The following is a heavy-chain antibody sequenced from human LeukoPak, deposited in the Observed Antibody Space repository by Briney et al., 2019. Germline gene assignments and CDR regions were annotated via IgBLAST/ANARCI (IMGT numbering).Heavy chain of an antibody. Sequence: PGRSLRLSCAASGFTLSRYAMHWVHQAPGEGLEWMAFIWDDGTNQYYADSVKGRFTISRDNSKNTLYLQMNSLRAEDTAVYYCARDFSHYVDYWGQGILVTVSS. V-gene: IGHV3-33*01. CDR1: GFTLSRYA. CDR2: IWDDGTNQ. CDR3: ARDFSHYVDY. D-gene: IGHD2/OR15-2a*01. J-gene: IGHJ4*02.